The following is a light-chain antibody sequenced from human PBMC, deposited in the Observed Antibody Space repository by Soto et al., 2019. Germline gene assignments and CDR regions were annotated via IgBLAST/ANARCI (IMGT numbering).Light chain of an antibody. CDR3: QQYYSTPLT. CDR2: WAS. CDR1: QIVLYSSNNKNY. Sequence: DVVMTQSPDSLAVSLGERATINCKSSQIVLYSSNNKNYLAWYQQKPGQPPKLLIYWASTRESGVPDRFSGRGSGTDFTLTISSLQDEDVAVYYCQQYYSTPLTFGGGTKVDIK. V-gene: IGKV4-1*01. J-gene: IGKJ4*01.